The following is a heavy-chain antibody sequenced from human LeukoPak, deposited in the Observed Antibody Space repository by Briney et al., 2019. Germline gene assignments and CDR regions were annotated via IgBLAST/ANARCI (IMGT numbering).Heavy chain of an antibody. J-gene: IGHJ4*02. CDR1: GFIFSDYY. CDR3: ARDRWLTPHY. CDR2: ISSSGSTI. V-gene: IGHV3-11*01. Sequence: PGGSLRLSCAASGFIFSDYYMSWIRQAPGKGLEWVSYISSSGSTIYYADSVKGRFTISRDNAKNSLYLHMNSLRGEDTAVYYCARDRWLTPHYWGQGTLVTVSS. D-gene: IGHD5-24*01.